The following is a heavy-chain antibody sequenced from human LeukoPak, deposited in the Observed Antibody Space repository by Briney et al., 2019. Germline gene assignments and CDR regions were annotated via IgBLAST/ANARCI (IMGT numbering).Heavy chain of an antibody. CDR3: ARDLVPGGSYIAFDI. J-gene: IGHJ3*02. CDR2: FNSDGGRT. D-gene: IGHD1-26*01. V-gene: IGHV3-74*01. CDR1: VYPFSSYW. Sequence: PGGSLRLSCAASVYPFSSYWTHWARQAPGKGLVWVSRFNSDGGRTSYAVSVKGRLTTSRDNAKNSLYLQMDSLRADDTSVYYCARDLVPGGSYIAFDIWGQGTMVTVSS.